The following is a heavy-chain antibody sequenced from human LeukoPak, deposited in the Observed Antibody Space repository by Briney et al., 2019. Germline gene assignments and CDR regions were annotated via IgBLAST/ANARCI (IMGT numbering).Heavy chain of an antibody. CDR3: ARVRGYYDSSGHPDY. CDR2: ITHNAVDI. CDR1: GFTFSSYS. D-gene: IGHD3-22*01. Sequence: GGSLRLSCAASGFTFSSYSMNWVRQAPGKGPEWVSFITHNAVDIHYADSVKGRFTISRDNAKNSLYLQMNSLRAEDTAVYYCARVRGYYDSSGHPDYWGQGTLVTVSS. V-gene: IGHV3-48*01. J-gene: IGHJ4*02.